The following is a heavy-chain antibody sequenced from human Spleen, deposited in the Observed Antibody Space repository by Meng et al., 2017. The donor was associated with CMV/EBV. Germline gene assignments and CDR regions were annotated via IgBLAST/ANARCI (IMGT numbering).Heavy chain of an antibody. CDR3: ARALYCSTTSCYRGSYYDLLTSRSLYNFYGMDV. CDR2: TYYRSKWYN. Sequence: SCAISGDSVSSNSAAWNWIRQSPSRGLEWLGRTYYRSKWYNDYAISVKSRITINPDTSKNQFSLQLNSVTPEDTALYYCARALYCSTTSCYRGSYYDLLTSRSLYNFYGMDVWGQGATVTVPS. D-gene: IGHD2-2*01. J-gene: IGHJ6*02. V-gene: IGHV6-1*01. CDR1: GDSVSSNSAA.